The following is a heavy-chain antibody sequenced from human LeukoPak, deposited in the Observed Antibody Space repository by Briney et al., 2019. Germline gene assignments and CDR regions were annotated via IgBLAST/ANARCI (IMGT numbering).Heavy chain of an antibody. CDR3: ARRGDCSGGSCYHYGHWCDP. D-gene: IGHD2-15*01. CDR1: GGSISSYY. J-gene: IGHJ5*02. Sequence: SETLSLTCTVSGGSISSYYWSWIRQPPGKGLEWIGYIYYSGSTNYNPSLKSRVTISVDTSKNQFSLKLSSVTAADTAVYYCARRGDCSGGSCYHYGHWCDPWGQGTLVTVSS. CDR2: IYYSGST. V-gene: IGHV4-59*01.